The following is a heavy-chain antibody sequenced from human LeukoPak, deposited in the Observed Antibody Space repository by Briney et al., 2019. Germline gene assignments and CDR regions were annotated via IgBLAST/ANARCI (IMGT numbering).Heavy chain of an antibody. CDR2: ISYDGRNK. V-gene: IGHV3-30*04. CDR3: ARGRPADIVVVVASSNFDY. Sequence: GGSLRLSCAASGFTFSSYAMHWVRQAPGKGPEWVAIISYDGRNKYYADSVKGRFTISRDDSKNTLYVQMNSLRAEDTAVYYCARGRPADIVVVVASSNFDYWGQGTLVTVSS. D-gene: IGHD2-15*01. CDR1: GFTFSSYA. J-gene: IGHJ4*02.